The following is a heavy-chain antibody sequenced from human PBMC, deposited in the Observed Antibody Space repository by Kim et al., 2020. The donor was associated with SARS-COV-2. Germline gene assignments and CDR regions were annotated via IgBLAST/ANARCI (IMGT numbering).Heavy chain of an antibody. D-gene: IGHD3-10*01. CDR3: ARDFSGASAFDL. Sequence: GGSLRLSCAASGFTVSSNYMSWVRQAPGKGLEWVSVIYSGGSPYYADSVKGRFTISRDNSKNTLYLQMNSMRAEDTAVYYCARDFSGASAFDLWGRGNLVTVSS. J-gene: IGHJ2*01. V-gene: IGHV3-66*01. CDR2: IYSGGSP. CDR1: GFTVSSNY.